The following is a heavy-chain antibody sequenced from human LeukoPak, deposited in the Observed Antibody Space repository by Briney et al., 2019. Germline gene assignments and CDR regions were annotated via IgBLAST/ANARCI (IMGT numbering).Heavy chain of an antibody. CDR3: ASRAAGAFDY. D-gene: IGHD6-13*01. J-gene: IGHJ4*02. Sequence: SETLSLTCAVYGGSFSGYYWSWIRQPPGKGLEWIGSIYYSGSTYYNPSLKSRVSISIDTSKNQFSLNLSSVTAADTAVYYCASRAAGAFDYWGQGTLVTVSS. V-gene: IGHV4-34*01. CDR1: GGSFSGYY. CDR2: IYYSGST.